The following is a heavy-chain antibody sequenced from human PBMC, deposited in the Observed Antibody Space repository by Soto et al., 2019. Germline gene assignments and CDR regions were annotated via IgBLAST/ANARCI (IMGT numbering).Heavy chain of an antibody. Sequence: PGESLKISCKGSGYSFSTYWLAWVRQMPGKGLEYMGTVYPGDSDARYSPSFQGQVTISADKAINTAFLQWSSLKASDTAMYYCARARVATPRLEDPFDIWGQGTMVTVS. V-gene: IGHV5-51*01. D-gene: IGHD5-12*01. J-gene: IGHJ3*02. CDR3: ARARVATPRLEDPFDI. CDR2: VYPGDSDA. CDR1: GYSFSTYW.